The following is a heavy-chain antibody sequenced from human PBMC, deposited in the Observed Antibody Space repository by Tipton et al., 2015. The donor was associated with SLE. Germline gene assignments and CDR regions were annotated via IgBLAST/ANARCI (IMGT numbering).Heavy chain of an antibody. CDR3: ARVFPGYYYYMDV. CDR1: GFTFSSYW. CDR2: INSDGSST. J-gene: IGHJ6*03. D-gene: IGHD3-10*02. V-gene: IGHV3-74*01. Sequence: AVSGFTFSSYWMHWVRQAPGKGLVWVSRINSDGSSTSYADSVKGRFTISRDNAKNTLYLQMNSLRAEDTAVYYCARVFPGYYYYMDVWGKGTTVSVSS.